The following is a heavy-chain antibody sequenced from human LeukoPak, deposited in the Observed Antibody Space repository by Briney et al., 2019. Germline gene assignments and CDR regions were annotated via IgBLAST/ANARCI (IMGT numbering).Heavy chain of an antibody. CDR1: GDSISSSPYY. CDR2: INHSGST. D-gene: IGHD3-9*01. Sequence: SETLSLTCTVSGDSISSSPYYWSWIRQPPGKGLEWIGEINHSGSTNYNPSLKSRVTISVDTSKNQFSLKLSSVTAADTAVYYCARGRVGTSTIWGQGTLVTVSS. V-gene: IGHV4-39*07. J-gene: IGHJ4*02. CDR3: ARGRVGTSTI.